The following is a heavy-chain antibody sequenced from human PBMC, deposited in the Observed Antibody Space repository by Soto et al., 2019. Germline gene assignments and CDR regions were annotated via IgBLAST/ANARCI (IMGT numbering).Heavy chain of an antibody. J-gene: IGHJ5*02. Sequence: SGPTLVNPTQTLTLTCTFSGFSLSTSGVGVGWIRQPPGKALEWLALIYWDDDKRYSPSLKSRLTITKDTSKNQVVLTMTNMDPVDTATYYCAHAHLSSSGWYEDWFDPWGQGTLVTVSS. CDR3: AHAHLSSSGWYEDWFDP. CDR2: IYWDDDK. V-gene: IGHV2-5*02. CDR1: GFSLSTSGVG. D-gene: IGHD6-19*01.